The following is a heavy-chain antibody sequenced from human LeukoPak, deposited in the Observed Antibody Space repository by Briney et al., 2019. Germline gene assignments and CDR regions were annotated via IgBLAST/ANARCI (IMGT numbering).Heavy chain of an antibody. D-gene: IGHD5-18*01. CDR1: GGSMTTHH. CDR2: VFDSGRT. Sequence: KPSETPSLTCTVSGGSMTTHHWNWIRQTPGKGLEWIGYVFDSGRTKENPSLKSRVTLSADTSKNQLSLRLSSVTAADTAVYYCTTIKRGNIFGYFDFWGQGILVTVSS. V-gene: IGHV4-59*11. CDR3: TTIKRGNIFGYFDF. J-gene: IGHJ4*02.